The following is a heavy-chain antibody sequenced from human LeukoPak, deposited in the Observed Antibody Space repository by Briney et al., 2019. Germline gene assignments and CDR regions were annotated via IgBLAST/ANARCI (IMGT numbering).Heavy chain of an antibody. D-gene: IGHD5-18*01. J-gene: IGHJ4*02. CDR2: INHSGST. Sequence: SETLSLTCAVFGGSFSGYYWSWIRQPPGKGLEWIGEINHSGSTNYNPSLKSRVTISVDTSKNQFSLKLSSVTAADTAVYYCARGRSYGYSFDYWGQGTLVTVSS. V-gene: IGHV4-34*01. CDR3: ARGRSYGYSFDY. CDR1: GGSFSGYY.